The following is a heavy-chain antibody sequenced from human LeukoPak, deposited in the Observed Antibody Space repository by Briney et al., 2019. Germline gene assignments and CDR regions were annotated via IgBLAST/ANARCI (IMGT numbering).Heavy chain of an antibody. CDR1: GDSISSSHYY. CDR2: MYLSGTT. D-gene: IGHD3-22*01. CDR3: AGLVGRYSSGLYYYYFDY. J-gene: IGHJ4*02. Sequence: SETLSLTCTVSGDSISSSHYYWGWIRQSPGKGLEWIGEMYLSGTTHSNPSVKSRVTISIDKSKNQFFLNLSSVTAADTAVYYCAGLVGRYSSGLYYYYFDYWGQGTLVTVSS. V-gene: IGHV4-39*07.